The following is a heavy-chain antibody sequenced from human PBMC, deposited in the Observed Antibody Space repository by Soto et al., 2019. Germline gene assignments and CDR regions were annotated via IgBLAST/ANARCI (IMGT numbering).Heavy chain of an antibody. J-gene: IGHJ6*02. CDR2: IYYSGST. Sequence: SETLSLTCTVSGGSISSSSYYWGWIRQPPGKGLEWIGSIYYSGSTYYNPSLKSRVTISVDTSKNQFSLKLSSVTAADTAVYYCAREGSVRNYYGMDVWGQGTTVTVSS. D-gene: IGHD6-19*01. CDR3: AREGSVRNYYGMDV. CDR1: GGSISSSSYY. V-gene: IGHV4-39*02.